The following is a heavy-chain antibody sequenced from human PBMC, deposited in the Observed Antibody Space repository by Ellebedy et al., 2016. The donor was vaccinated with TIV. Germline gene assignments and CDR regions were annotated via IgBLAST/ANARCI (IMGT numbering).Heavy chain of an antibody. D-gene: IGHD2-21*02. CDR3: AGAYCGGDCQFDY. CDR1: GGSFSGYY. CDR2: INHSGST. Sequence: SETLSLXXAVYGGSFSGYYWSWIRQPPGKGLEWIGEINHSGSTNYNPSLKSRVTISVGTSKNQFSLKLSSVTAADTAVYYCAGAYCGGDCQFDYWGQGTLVTVSS. V-gene: IGHV4-34*01. J-gene: IGHJ4*02.